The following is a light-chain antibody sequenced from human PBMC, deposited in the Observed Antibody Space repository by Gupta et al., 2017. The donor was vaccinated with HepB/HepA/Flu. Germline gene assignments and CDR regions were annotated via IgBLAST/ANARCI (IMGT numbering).Light chain of an antibody. V-gene: IGKV2-30*01. Sequence: VLTQSPLSLPVTLGQSASISCRSSQHLLFSDGNTFLHWYQQRPGQSPRRLIYRVSNRDSGVPDRFSGSGSGTDFTLKISRVEAEDIGVYYCVQGNHCPISFGGGTKVDIK. J-gene: IGKJ4*01. CDR1: QHLLFSDGNTF. CDR3: VQGNHCPIS. CDR2: RVS.